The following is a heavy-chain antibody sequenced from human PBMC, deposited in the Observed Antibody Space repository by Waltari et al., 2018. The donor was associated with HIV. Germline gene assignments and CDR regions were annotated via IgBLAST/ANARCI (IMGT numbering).Heavy chain of an antibody. CDR1: GFTFSSYG. D-gene: IGHD1-26*01. CDR3: ARGSYQGNWFDP. V-gene: IGHV3-33*01. Sequence: QVQLVESGGGVVQPGRSLRLSCAASGFTFSSYGMHWVHQAPGKGLEWVAVIWYDGSNKYYADSVKGRFTISRDNSKNTLYLQMNSLRAEDTAVYYCARGSYQGNWFDPWGQGTLVTVSS. CDR2: IWYDGSNK. J-gene: IGHJ5*02.